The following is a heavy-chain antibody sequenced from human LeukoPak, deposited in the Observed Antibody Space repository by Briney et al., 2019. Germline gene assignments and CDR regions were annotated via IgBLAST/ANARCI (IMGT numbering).Heavy chain of an antibody. D-gene: IGHD2-15*01. CDR3: ARGATVTATLMFDS. V-gene: IGHV4-59*01. Sequence: NPSETLSLTCSVSGGSISNYYWSWIRQPPGKGLEWIGNVYYSGTTYYNASLKNRATISVDMSKNRFSLKLTSVTAADTAVYYCARGATVTATLMFDSWGQGTLVTVSS. J-gene: IGHJ4*02. CDR2: VYYSGTT. CDR1: GGSISNYY.